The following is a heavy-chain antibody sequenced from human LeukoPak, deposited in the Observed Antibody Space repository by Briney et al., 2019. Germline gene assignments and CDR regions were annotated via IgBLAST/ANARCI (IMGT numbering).Heavy chain of an antibody. CDR1: GFTFSSYG. V-gene: IGHV3-23*01. D-gene: IGHD3-10*01. Sequence: PGGSLRLSCAASGFTFSSYGMSWVRQAPGKGLEWVSAISGSGGSTYYADSVKGRFTISRDNSKNTLYLQMNSLRAEDTAVYYCAKDFGMVRGANNWFDPWGQGTLVTVSS. CDR3: AKDFGMVRGANNWFDP. J-gene: IGHJ5*02. CDR2: ISGSGGST.